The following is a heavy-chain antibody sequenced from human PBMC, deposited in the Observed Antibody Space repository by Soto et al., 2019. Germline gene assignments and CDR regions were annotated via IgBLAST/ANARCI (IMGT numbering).Heavy chain of an antibody. Sequence: GESLKISCAASGFTFSSYWMSWVRQAPGKGLEWVANIKQDGSEKYYVDSVKGRFTISRDNAKNSLYLQMNSLRAEDTAVYYCARDHFDATAVAGTYYYYGMDVWGQGTTVTVSS. V-gene: IGHV3-7*01. CDR2: IKQDGSEK. CDR3: ARDHFDATAVAGTYYYYGMDV. J-gene: IGHJ6*02. D-gene: IGHD6-19*01. CDR1: GFTFSSYW.